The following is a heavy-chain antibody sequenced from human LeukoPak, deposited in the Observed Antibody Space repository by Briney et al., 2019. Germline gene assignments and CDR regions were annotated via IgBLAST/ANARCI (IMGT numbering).Heavy chain of an antibody. CDR3: ARDQEAFDY. CDR1: GYSFTSNY. J-gene: IGHJ4*02. Sequence: PVASVKVSCKASGYSFTSNYIHWVRQAPGQGLEWMGMIYPRDGNTSYAQKFQGRVTVTRDTSTSTVHMELSGLRSEDTAVYYCARDQEAFDYWGQGTLVTVSS. V-gene: IGHV1-46*01. CDR2: IYPRDGNT.